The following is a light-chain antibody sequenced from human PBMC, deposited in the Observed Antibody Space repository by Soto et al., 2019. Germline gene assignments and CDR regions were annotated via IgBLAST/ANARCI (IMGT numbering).Light chain of an antibody. CDR1: SSNIGAGYD. Sequence: QSVLTQPPSVSGAPGQRVTISCTGSSSNIGAGYDVHWYQQLPGTAPKLLIYGVSKRPSGVPDRFSGSKSGNTASLTISGLQAEDEADYYCCSYAGSSTYVFGTGTKVTVL. J-gene: IGLJ1*01. CDR3: CSYAGSSTYV. CDR2: GVS. V-gene: IGLV1-40*01.